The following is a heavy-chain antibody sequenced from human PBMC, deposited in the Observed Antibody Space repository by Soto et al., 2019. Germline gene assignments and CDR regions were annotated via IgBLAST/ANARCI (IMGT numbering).Heavy chain of an antibody. V-gene: IGHV4-59*12. J-gene: IGHJ6*02. CDR2: IYYSGST. CDR1: GGSMSSYY. CDR3: ARVSGSYYYGMDV. D-gene: IGHD1-26*01. Sequence: SETLSHTCTFSGGSMSSYYWSLIRQPPGKGLEWIGYIYYSGSTNYNPSLKSRVTMSVDTPKNHFSLKLSSVTAADTAVYYCARVSGSYYYGMDVWGQGTTVTVSS.